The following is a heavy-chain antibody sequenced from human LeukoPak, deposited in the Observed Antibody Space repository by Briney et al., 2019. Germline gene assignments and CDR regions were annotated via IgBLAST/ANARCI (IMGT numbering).Heavy chain of an antibody. CDR2: IYHSGST. V-gene: IGHV4-4*02. CDR1: GGSISSSNW. CDR3: ASPPHDYSNRDYYFDY. Sequence: SETLSLTCAVSGGSISSSNWWSWVRQPPGKGLEWIGEIYHSGSTNYNPSLKSRVTISVDKSKNQFSLKLSSVTAADTAVYYCASPPHDYSNRDYYFDYWGQGTLVTVSS. J-gene: IGHJ4*02. D-gene: IGHD4-11*01.